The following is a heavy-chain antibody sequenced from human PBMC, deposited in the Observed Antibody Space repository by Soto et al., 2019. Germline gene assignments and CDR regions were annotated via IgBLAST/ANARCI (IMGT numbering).Heavy chain of an antibody. CDR2: TYYRSKWYN. V-gene: IGHV6-1*01. CDR3: ARDFKRKKEDWFDP. Sequence: PSQTLSLTCAISGDSVSSNSAAWNWIRXSPSRGLEWLGRTYYRSKWYNDYAVSVKSRITINPEPSKNQFSLQLNSVTPEETAVYYCARDFKRKKEDWFDPGGQGTLVTVSS. J-gene: IGHJ5*02. CDR1: GDSVSSNSAA.